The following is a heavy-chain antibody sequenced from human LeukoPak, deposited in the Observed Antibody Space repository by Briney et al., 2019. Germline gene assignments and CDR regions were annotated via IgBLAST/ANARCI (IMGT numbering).Heavy chain of an antibody. V-gene: IGHV4-34*01. D-gene: IGHD3-10*01. CDR2: INHSGST. Sequence: SETLSLTCAVYGGSFSGYYWSWIRQPPGKWLEWIGEINHSGSTNYNPSLKSRVTISVDTSKNQFSLKLSSVTAADTAVYYCARLGYGSGSYYNNWFDPWGQGTLVTVSS. CDR1: GGSFSGYY. CDR3: ARLGYGSGSYYNNWFDP. J-gene: IGHJ5*02.